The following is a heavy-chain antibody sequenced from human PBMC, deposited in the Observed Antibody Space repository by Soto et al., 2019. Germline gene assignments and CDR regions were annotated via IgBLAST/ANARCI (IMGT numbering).Heavy chain of an antibody. V-gene: IGHV4-59*12. D-gene: IGHD3-3*01. J-gene: IGHJ5*02. CDR2: IYYSGST. Sequence: SETLSLTCTVSGGSISSYYWSWIRQPPGKGLEWIGEIYYSGSTNYNPSLKSRVTISVDTSKNQFSLKLSSVTAADTAVYYCARGEAGTYYVFWSGSVNWFDPWGQGTLVSVSS. CDR3: ARGEAGTYYVFWSGSVNWFDP. CDR1: GGSISSYY.